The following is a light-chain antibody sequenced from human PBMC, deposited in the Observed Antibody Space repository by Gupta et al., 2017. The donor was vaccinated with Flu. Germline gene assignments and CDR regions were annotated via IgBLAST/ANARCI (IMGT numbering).Light chain of an antibody. CDR3: QSADNSGNYYV. V-gene: IGLV3-25*02. J-gene: IGLJ1*01. CDR1: ALAKQY. CDR2: KDS. Sequence: SYELTQPPSVSVSPGQTAMITCTGDALAKQYAYWYQQKPGQAPVLVIYKDSERPSGIPERFSGSGSGATVTLTISGVQAEDEADYYCQSADNSGNYYVFGSGTMVTV.